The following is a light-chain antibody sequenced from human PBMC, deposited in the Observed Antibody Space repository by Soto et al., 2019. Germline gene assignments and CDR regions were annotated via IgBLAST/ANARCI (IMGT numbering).Light chain of an antibody. CDR2: DAS. V-gene: IGKV3-11*01. CDR3: QLRSNWPPAWT. Sequence: EIVLTQSPATLSLSPGERATLSCRASQSISNYLAWYQHRPGQAPRLLIYDASTRATGIPARFSGSGSGTDFTLPISSLEPEDLAVYFCQLRSNWPPAWTFGQGTKVEIK. J-gene: IGKJ1*01. CDR1: QSISNY.